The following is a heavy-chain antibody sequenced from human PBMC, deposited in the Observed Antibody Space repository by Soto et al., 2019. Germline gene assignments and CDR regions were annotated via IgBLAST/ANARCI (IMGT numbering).Heavy chain of an antibody. D-gene: IGHD1-20*01. V-gene: IGHV3-11*03. CDR2: ISQTSTYT. CDR1: GFTFSDYY. CDR3: AFKGTFNSHY. J-gene: IGHJ4*01. Sequence: WGSLRLSCAASGFTFSDYYMSCVRQAPWKGLEWLSYISQTSTYTAYADSVRGRFTISRDNAKNSLYLQMNSLRVEDTAIYYCAFKGTFNSHYWGHGTPVTVSS.